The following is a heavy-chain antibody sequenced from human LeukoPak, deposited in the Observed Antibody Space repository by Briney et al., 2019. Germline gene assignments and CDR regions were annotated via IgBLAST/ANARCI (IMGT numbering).Heavy chain of an antibody. Sequence: GGSLRLSCAASGFTFRSYGMSWVRQAPGKGLQWVSGISGSGGSTYYADSVKGRLNISRDNSKNTLYLQMNSLRAEDTAVYYCAKGERGLLWFGELFYYFEYWGQGTLVTVSS. CDR3: AKGERGLLWFGELFYYFEY. CDR2: ISGSGGST. D-gene: IGHD3-10*01. J-gene: IGHJ4*02. CDR1: GFTFRSYG. V-gene: IGHV3-23*01.